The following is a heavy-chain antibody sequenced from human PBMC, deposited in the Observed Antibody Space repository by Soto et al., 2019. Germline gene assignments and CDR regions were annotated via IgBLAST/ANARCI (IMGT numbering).Heavy chain of an antibody. Sequence: QVPLVQSGDEVKKPGASVKVSCKASGYIFVNYDIAWVRQAPGQGLEWMGCISPYTGNTHSASKVQGRLTMTTDTSTSTAYMDLGSLTSDDTAVYYCVMVDNYVTPTPQDVWGQGTKVTVSS. CDR1: GYIFVNYD. V-gene: IGHV1-18*01. J-gene: IGHJ6*02. D-gene: IGHD3-16*01. CDR2: ISPYTGNT. CDR3: VMVDNYVTPTPQDV.